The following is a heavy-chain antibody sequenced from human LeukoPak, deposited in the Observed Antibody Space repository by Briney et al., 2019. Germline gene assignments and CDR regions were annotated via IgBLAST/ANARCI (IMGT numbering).Heavy chain of an antibody. CDR2: INTNTGNP. Sequence: GASVKVSCKASGYTFTSHVINWVRQAPGQGLEWMGWINTNTGNPTYAQGFKGRFVFSLDTFVGSANLQISSLKTEDTAVYFCARGGQTGCVDYYYYYMDVWGKGTTVTVSS. V-gene: IGHV7-4-1*02. CDR1: GYTFTSHV. D-gene: IGHD3-9*01. CDR3: ARGGQTGCVDYYYYYMDV. J-gene: IGHJ6*03.